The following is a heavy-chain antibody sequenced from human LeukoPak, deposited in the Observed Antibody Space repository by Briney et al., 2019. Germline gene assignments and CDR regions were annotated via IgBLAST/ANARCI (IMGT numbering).Heavy chain of an antibody. J-gene: IGHJ4*02. CDR3: ARKQWLVHYYFDY. Sequence: SETLSLTCTVSGGSISSYYWGWIRQPPGKGLEWIGSIYYSGSTYYNPSLKSRVTISVDTSKNQFSLKLSSVTAADTAVYYCARKQWLVHYYFDYWGQGTLVTVSS. CDR2: IYYSGST. V-gene: IGHV4-39*01. D-gene: IGHD6-19*01. CDR1: GGSISSYY.